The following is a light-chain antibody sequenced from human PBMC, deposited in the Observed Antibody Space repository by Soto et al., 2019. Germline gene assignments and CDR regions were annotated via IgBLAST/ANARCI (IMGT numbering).Light chain of an antibody. CDR2: DAS. J-gene: IGKJ1*01. Sequence: EIVMTQSPATLSVSPGERATLSCRASQSVSSNFAWYQQKPGQAPRLLIYDASTRATGIPARFSGSGSGREFTLTISSLQSEDFEVYYCQQYKKWPRTFGHGTKVDNK. CDR1: QSVSSN. CDR3: QQYKKWPRT. V-gene: IGKV3-15*01.